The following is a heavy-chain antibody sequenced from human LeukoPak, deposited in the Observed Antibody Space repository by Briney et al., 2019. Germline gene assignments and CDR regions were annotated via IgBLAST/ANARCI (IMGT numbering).Heavy chain of an antibody. V-gene: IGHV3-21*01. J-gene: IGHJ4*02. CDR3: ARGEMATIPNYFDY. CDR2: ISSSSSYK. Sequence: GGSLRLSCAASRFTFSIYSMNWVRQAPGKGLDWVSSISSSSSYKHYEDSVKGRFTISRDNAKNSLYLQMNSLRAEDTAVYYCARGEMATIPNYFDYWGQGTLVTVSS. CDR1: RFTFSIYS. D-gene: IGHD5-24*01.